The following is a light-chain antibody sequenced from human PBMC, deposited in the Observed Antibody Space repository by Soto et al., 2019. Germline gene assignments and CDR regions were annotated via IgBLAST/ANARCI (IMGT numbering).Light chain of an antibody. CDR2: KAS. Sequence: DIQMTQSPSTLSASVGDRVTITCRASQSISSWLAWYQQKPGQAPKLLIYKASSLESGVPSRFSGSGSGTEVTLTINSLQPDDFAAYYCQQYNSYSPSITFGQGTRLEIK. CDR1: QSISSW. J-gene: IGKJ5*01. CDR3: QQYNSYSPSIT. V-gene: IGKV1-5*03.